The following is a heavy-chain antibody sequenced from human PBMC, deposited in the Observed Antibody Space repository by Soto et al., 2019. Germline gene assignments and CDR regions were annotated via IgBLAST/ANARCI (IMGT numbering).Heavy chain of an antibody. J-gene: IGHJ3*02. V-gene: IGHV1-69*01. CDR2: IIPIFGTA. Sequence: QVQLVQSGAEVKKPGSSVKVSCKASGGTFSSYAISWVRQAPGQGLEWMGGIIPIFGTANYEQKFQGRVTITADESTSTAYMERSSLRSEDTAVYYCARDRRITMIAGAFDIWGQGTMVTVSS. CDR3: ARDRRITMIAGAFDI. D-gene: IGHD3-22*01. CDR1: GGTFSSYA.